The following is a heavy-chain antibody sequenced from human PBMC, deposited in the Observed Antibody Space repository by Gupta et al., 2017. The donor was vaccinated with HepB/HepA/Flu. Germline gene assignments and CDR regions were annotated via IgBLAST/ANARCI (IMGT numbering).Heavy chain of an antibody. D-gene: IGHD5-12*01. CDR3: AKNSGYDQAIDY. J-gene: IGHJ4*02. V-gene: IGHV3-23*01. Sequence: EVQLLESGGGLVQPGGPLRLSCAASGFTFSSYAMRWVRQAPGKGLEWVSAISGSGGSTYYADSVKGRFTISRDNSKNTLYLQMNSLRAEDTAVYYCAKNSGYDQAIDYWGQGTLVTVSS. CDR2: ISGSGGST. CDR1: GFTFSSYA.